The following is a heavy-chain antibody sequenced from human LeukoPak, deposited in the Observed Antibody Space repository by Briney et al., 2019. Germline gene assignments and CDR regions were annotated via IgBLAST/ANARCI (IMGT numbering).Heavy chain of an antibody. J-gene: IGHJ4*02. CDR2: IHHSGTT. Sequence: SGTLSLTCAVSGVSISSSDWWTWVRQTPGTGLEWLGEIHHSGTTNYNPSLKSRVVISVDKSKNQFSLRLKSVTAADTAMYYCARVIPATPDYFDCWGQGTLITVSS. V-gene: IGHV4-4*02. D-gene: IGHD2-15*01. CDR3: ARVIPATPDYFDC. CDR1: GVSISSSDW.